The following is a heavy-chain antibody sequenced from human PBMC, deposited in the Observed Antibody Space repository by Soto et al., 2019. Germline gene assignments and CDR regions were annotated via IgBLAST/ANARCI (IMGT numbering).Heavy chain of an antibody. D-gene: IGHD1-26*01. CDR3: AKRGSGSQFDS. CDR1: GFTFSSYA. V-gene: IGHV3-23*01. J-gene: IGHJ4*02. CDR2: ISGSGGST. Sequence: EVELLESGGGLVQPGGSLRLSCAASGFTFSSYAMNWVRQAPGKGLEWVSVISGSGGSTYYADSVKGRFTISRDNSKNTLYLQMNSLRAEDTAVYYCAKRGSGSQFDSWGQGTLVTVSS.